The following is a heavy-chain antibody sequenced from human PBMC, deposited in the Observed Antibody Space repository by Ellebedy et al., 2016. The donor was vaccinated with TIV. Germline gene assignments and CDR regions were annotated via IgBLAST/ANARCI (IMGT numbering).Heavy chain of an antibody. CDR1: GGSISSFY. CDR2: IHYSWSA. V-gene: IGHV4-59*01. CDR3: ARTRDSAWQDTDN. J-gene: IGHJ4*02. Sequence: MPSETLSLTCSVSGGSISSFYWSWIRQPPGKGLEWIGFIHYSWSAFYNPSLKSRVTITVDMSKIHFSLNLSAVTAADTAVYYCARTRDSAWQDTDNWGQGTLVTVSS.